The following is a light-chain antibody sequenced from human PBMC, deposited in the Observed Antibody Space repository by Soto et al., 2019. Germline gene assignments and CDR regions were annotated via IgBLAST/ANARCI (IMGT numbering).Light chain of an antibody. CDR1: QSISGY. V-gene: IGKV1-39*01. J-gene: IGKJ5*01. CDR3: QQSYSTPPIT. Sequence: DIQMTQSPSSLSASVGDRVTITFLASQSISGYLNWYQQKPGKAPKLLIYAASRLQSGVPSRFSGSGSGTDFTLTISSLQPEDFATYYCQQSYSTPPITFGQGTRLEIK. CDR2: AAS.